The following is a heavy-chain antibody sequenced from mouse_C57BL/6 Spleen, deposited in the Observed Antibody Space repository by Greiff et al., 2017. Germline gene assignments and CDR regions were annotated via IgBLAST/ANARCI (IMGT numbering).Heavy chain of an antibody. J-gene: IGHJ2*01. CDR2: IDTSDSYT. Sequence: QVQLQQPGAELVKPGASVTLSCKASGYTFTSYWMQWVNQMPGQGLEWIGKIDTSDSYTNYNQTFKGKATVTVDTSSSTDVMQLSSLTSETSAVYYCALYDGYFDYWGQGTTLTVSS. D-gene: IGHD2-3*01. CDR3: ALYDGYFDY. CDR1: GYTFTSYW. V-gene: IGHV1-50*01.